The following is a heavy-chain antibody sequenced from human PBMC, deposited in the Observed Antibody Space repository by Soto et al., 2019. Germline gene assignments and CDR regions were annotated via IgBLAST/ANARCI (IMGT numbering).Heavy chain of an antibody. Sequence: GESLKISCKGSGYRFSTYWISWVRQMPGKGLEWMGRIDPTDSYTNYSPSFQGHVTISADKSISTAYLQWSSLKASDTAMYYCASRHDDHVSDAFDIWGQGTMVTVSS. D-gene: IGHD3-3*01. CDR1: GYRFSTYW. J-gene: IGHJ3*02. CDR2: IDPTDSYT. V-gene: IGHV5-10-1*01. CDR3: ASRHDDHVSDAFDI.